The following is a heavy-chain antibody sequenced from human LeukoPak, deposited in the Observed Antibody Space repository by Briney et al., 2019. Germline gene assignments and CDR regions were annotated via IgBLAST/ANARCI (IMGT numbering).Heavy chain of an antibody. D-gene: IGHD5-24*01. Sequence: GGSLRLSCAASGFTFSSYGMHWVRQAPGKGLEWVAFIRYDGSNKYYADSVKGRLTISSDNSKNTLYLQMNSLRAEDTAVYYCAKDGEEMATITGQIDYWGQGTLVTVSS. CDR3: AKDGEEMATITGQIDY. J-gene: IGHJ4*02. CDR1: GFTFSSYG. CDR2: IRYDGSNK. V-gene: IGHV3-30*02.